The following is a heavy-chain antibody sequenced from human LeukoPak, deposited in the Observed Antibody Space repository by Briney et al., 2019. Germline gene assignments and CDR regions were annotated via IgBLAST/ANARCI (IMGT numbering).Heavy chain of an antibody. Sequence: GGSLRLSCAASGFTFSSYAMHWVRQAPGKGLEWVAVISYDGSNKYYADSVKGRFTISRDNAKNSLYLQMNSLRAEDTAVYYCARFFKVTNGFDYWGQGTLVTVSS. CDR2: ISYDGSNK. V-gene: IGHV3-30-3*01. J-gene: IGHJ4*02. CDR3: ARFFKVTNGFDY. CDR1: GFTFSSYA. D-gene: IGHD2-21*02.